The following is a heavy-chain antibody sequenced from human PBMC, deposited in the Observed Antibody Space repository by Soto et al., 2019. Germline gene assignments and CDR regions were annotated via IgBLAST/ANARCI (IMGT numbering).Heavy chain of an antibody. Sequence: PSETLSLTCTVSGGSISSGGYYWNWIRQHPGKGLEWIGYIYYSGSTYYNPSLKSRVTISVVTSKNQFSLKLSSVTAADTAVYYCARDRRSGYDSSGYYYTGAFDIWGQGTMVTVSS. D-gene: IGHD3-22*01. CDR1: GGSISSGGYY. V-gene: IGHV4-31*03. J-gene: IGHJ3*02. CDR3: ARDRRSGYDSSGYYYTGAFDI. CDR2: IYYSGST.